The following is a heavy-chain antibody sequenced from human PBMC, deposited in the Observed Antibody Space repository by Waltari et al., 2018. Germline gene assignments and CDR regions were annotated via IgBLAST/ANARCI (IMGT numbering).Heavy chain of an antibody. Sequence: QVQLQQWGAGLLKPSETLSLTCAVYGGSFSGYYWSWIRQPPGKGLEWIGEINHSGSTNDNPSLKSRVTISVDTSKNQFSLKLSSVTAADTAVYYCARPYSSSPGNWFDPWGQGTLVTVSS. J-gene: IGHJ5*02. V-gene: IGHV4-34*01. CDR2: INHSGST. CDR3: ARPYSSSPGNWFDP. D-gene: IGHD6-13*01. CDR1: GGSFSGYY.